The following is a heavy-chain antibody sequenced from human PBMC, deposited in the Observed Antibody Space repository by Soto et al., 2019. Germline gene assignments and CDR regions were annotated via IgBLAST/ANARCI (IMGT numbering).Heavy chain of an antibody. CDR1: GGSISPYY. CDR2: IYHSGST. V-gene: IGHV4-59*12. CDR3: ARAGYGGSPFDP. J-gene: IGHJ5*02. D-gene: IGHD2-15*01. Sequence: GTLSLTCTVSGGSISPYYWSWIRQPPGKVLEWIGYIYHSGSTYYNPSLKSRVTISVDRSKNQFSLKLSSVTAADTAVYYCARAGYGGSPFDPWGQGTLVTVSS.